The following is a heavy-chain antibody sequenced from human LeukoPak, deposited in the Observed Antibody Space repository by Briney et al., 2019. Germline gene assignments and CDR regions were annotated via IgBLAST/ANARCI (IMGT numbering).Heavy chain of an antibody. CDR2: MNPNSGNT. V-gene: IGHV1-8*01. CDR3: ARGQYSSGRDDNAFDI. CDR1: GYTFTSYD. D-gene: IGHD6-19*01. Sequence: ASVKVSCKASGYTFTSYDINWVRQATGQGLEWMGWMNPNSGNTGYAQKFQGRVTMTRNTSISTAYMELSSLRSEDTAVYYCARGQYSSGRDDNAFDIWGQGTMVTVSS. J-gene: IGHJ3*02.